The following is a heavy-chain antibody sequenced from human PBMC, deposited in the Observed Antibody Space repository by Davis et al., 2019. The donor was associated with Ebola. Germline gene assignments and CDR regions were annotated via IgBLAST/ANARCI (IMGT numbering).Heavy chain of an antibody. CDR3: ARDSGFRVITTGHFDY. CDR1: GFTFSSYE. D-gene: IGHD3-22*01. CDR2: ISSSGSTI. J-gene: IGHJ4*02. V-gene: IGHV3-48*03. Sequence: GESLKISCAASGFTFSSYEMNWVRQAPGKGLEWVSYISSSGSTIYYADSVKGRFTISRDNAKNSLYLQMNSLRAEDTAVYYCARDSGFRVITTGHFDYWGQGTLVTVSS.